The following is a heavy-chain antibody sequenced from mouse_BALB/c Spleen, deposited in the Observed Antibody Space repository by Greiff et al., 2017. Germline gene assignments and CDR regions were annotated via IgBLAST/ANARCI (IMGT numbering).Heavy chain of an antibody. CDR2: IWRGGST. Sequence: VQRVESGPSLVQPSQSLSITCTVSGFSLTSYGVHWVRQSPGKGLEWLGVIWRGGSTDYNAAFMSRLSITKDNSKSQVFFKMNSLQADDTAIYYCAKNRFTAGGEFDYWGQGTTLTVSS. D-gene: IGHD1-1*01. J-gene: IGHJ2*01. V-gene: IGHV2-5-1*01. CDR3: AKNRFTAGGEFDY. CDR1: GFSLTSYG.